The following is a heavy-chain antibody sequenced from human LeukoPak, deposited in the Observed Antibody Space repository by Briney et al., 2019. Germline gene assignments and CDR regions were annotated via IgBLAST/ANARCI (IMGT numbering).Heavy chain of an antibody. D-gene: IGHD2-2*01. CDR1: GFMFTNYA. CDR2: INAGDGDR. CDR3: ARGGHCSSTSCPPDDWFDP. J-gene: IGHJ5*02. Sequence: ASVKVSCKASGFMFTNYAIHWVRQAPGQRLEWMEWINAGDGDRRYSQKFQGRVTITRDASASTAYMELSNLRSEDTAMYYSARGGHCSSTSCPPDDWFDPWGQGTLVTVSS. V-gene: IGHV1-3*01.